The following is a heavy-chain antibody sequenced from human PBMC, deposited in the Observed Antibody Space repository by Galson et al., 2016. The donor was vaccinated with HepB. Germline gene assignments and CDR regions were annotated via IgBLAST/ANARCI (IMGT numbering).Heavy chain of an antibody. CDR3: RYGMDV. Sequence: SLRLSCAASGFTFSNAWMSWVRQAPGKGLEWVGRIKSKNDGGTTDYAAPVKGRFSISRDDSKNTLYLQMNSLKTEDTAVYYCRYGMDVWGQGTTVAVSS. V-gene: IGHV3-15*01. CDR2: IKSKNDGGTT. CDR1: GFTFSNAW. J-gene: IGHJ6*02.